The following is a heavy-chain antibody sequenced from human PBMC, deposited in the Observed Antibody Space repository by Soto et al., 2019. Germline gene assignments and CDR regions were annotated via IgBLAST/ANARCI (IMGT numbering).Heavy chain of an antibody. V-gene: IGHV1-69*04. CDR3: ARELSSELTYYYYGMDV. J-gene: IGHJ6*02. CDR1: GGTFSSYT. Sequence: SVKVSCKASGGTFSSYTISWVRQAPGQGLEWMGRIIPILGIANYAQKFQGRVTITADKSTSTAYMELSSLRSEDTAVYYCARELSSELTYYYYGMDVWGQGTTVTVSS. CDR2: IIPILGIA. D-gene: IGHD1-26*01.